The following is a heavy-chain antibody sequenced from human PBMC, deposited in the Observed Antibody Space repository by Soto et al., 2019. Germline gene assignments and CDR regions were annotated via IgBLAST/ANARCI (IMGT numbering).Heavy chain of an antibody. V-gene: IGHV4-39*01. J-gene: IGHJ4*02. CDR1: GGSISSSSYY. CDR2: TYYNGNA. D-gene: IGHD3-10*01. Sequence: ETLSLTCTVSGGSISSSSYYWGWLRQPPGKGLEWIGTTYYNGNAYYNPSLKSRVSMSVDTSKNQFSLKLVSVTAADTAVYYCARHFVAVVIKGWGYWGQGTLVTVSS. CDR3: ARHFVAVVIKGWGY.